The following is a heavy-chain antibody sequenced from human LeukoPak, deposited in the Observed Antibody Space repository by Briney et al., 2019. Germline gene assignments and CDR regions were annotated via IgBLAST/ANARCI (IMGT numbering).Heavy chain of an antibody. CDR1: GYTFINYY. D-gene: IGHD2-21*02. Sequence: GASVKVSCKTSGYTFINYYNHWVRQAPGQGLEWMGMIDPSGGATSNAQKVQGRVTMTRDTSTSTIYMELSSLRFDDTAVYYCASALYCGGDCYSGRYFFDYWGQGTLVTVSS. CDR3: ASALYCGGDCYSGRYFFDY. V-gene: IGHV1-46*01. J-gene: IGHJ4*02. CDR2: IDPSGGAT.